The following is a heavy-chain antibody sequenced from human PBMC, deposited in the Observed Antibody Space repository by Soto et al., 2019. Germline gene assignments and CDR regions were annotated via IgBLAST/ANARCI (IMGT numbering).Heavy chain of an antibody. CDR2: ITYDGSYK. Sequence: ESGGGVVQPGRSLRLSCAASGFTFSNYAMHWVRQAPGKGLEWVAIITYDGSYKYYADSVKGRFTISRDNSKNTLYLQMNSLRAEDTAVYYCAKGHCSTDCYALDSWGQGTLLTASS. D-gene: IGHD2-21*02. CDR3: AKGHCSTDCYALDS. J-gene: IGHJ4*02. CDR1: GFTFSNYA. V-gene: IGHV3-30*18.